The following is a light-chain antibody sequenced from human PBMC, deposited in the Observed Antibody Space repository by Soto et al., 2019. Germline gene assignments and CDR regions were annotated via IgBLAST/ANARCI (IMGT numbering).Light chain of an antibody. CDR2: EGS. Sequence: QSALTQPASVSGSPGQSINISGTGTSSDFGSYNLVSWYQQHPGKAPKLMIYEGSKRPSGVSNRFSGSKSGNTASLTISGLQAEDEADYYCCSYAGSSTSVVFGGGTKLTVL. CDR3: CSYAGSSTSVV. CDR1: SSDFGSYNL. V-gene: IGLV2-23*01. J-gene: IGLJ2*01.